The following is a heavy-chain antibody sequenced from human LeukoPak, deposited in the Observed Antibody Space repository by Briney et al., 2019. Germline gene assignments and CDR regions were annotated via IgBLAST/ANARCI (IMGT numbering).Heavy chain of an antibody. CDR3: ARAGVESGYYTHFDY. Sequence: SETLSLTCTVSGGSISTYYWSWIRQPPGKGLEWIGYIYSSGSTNYNPPLKSRVTISLATSKNQFSLNLSSVTAADTAVYYCARAGVESGYYTHFDYWGQGTLVTVSS. CDR1: GGSISTYY. D-gene: IGHD3-3*01. J-gene: IGHJ4*02. CDR2: IYSSGST. V-gene: IGHV4-4*09.